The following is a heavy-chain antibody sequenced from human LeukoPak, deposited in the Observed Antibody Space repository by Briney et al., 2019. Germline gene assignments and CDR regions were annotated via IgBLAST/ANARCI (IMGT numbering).Heavy chain of an antibody. CDR1: GGSISSYY. CDR3: ARGVRRRGYSGYGGLDY. D-gene: IGHD5-12*01. V-gene: IGHV3-20*04. Sequence: PSETLSLTCTVSGGSISSYYWSWIRQPPGKGLEWVSGINWNGGSTGYADSVKGRFTISRDNAKNSLYLQMYSLRAEDPALYYCARGVRRRGYSGYGGLDYWGQGTLVTVSS. J-gene: IGHJ4*02. CDR2: INWNGGST.